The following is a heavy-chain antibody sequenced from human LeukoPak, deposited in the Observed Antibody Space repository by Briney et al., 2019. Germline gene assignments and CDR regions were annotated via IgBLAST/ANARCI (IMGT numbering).Heavy chain of an antibody. CDR2: ISSSSRYT. CDR1: GFTFSDDY. CDR3: ARANSGSHSYFQH. D-gene: IGHD1-26*01. J-gene: IGHJ1*01. Sequence: GGSLRLSCVASGFTFSDDYMSWIRQAPGKGLEWISYISSSSRYTNYADSVKGRFTISRDNAKNSLYLQMDSLRAEDTAVYYCARANSGSHSYFQHWGQGTLVTVSS. V-gene: IGHV3-11*03.